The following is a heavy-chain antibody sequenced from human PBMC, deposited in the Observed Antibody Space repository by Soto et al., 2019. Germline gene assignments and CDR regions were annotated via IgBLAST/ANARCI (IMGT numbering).Heavy chain of an antibody. D-gene: IGHD4-4*01. CDR1: GFSFRKYA. CDR2: ISGSGGSGRG. V-gene: IGHV3-23*01. Sequence: GGSLRLSCVGSGFSFRKYAMNWVRQAPGKGLEWVSGISGSGGSGRGFYADPVKGRFTISRDNSKNTLYLEMNSLRAEDTAVYYCAKDLDDYSSAIDFWGQGTLVTVSS. J-gene: IGHJ4*02. CDR3: AKDLDDYSSAIDF.